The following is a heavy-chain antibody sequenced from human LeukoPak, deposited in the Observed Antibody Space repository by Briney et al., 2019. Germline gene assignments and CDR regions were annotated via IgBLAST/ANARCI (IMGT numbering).Heavy chain of an antibody. D-gene: IGHD3-22*01. CDR3: AKDWSYRGYSDRPCYYTEWLLL. CDR1: GYTFSSYN. CDR2: ISYDGSNK. V-gene: IGHV3-30*18. J-gene: IGHJ4*02. Sequence: GGSLRLSCAAYGYTFSSYNINWIRQAPGKGLEWVAVISYDGSNKYYADSVKGRFTISRDNSKNTLYLQMNSLRAEDTRVYYCAKDWSYRGYSDRPCYYTEWLLLWGERTLVSVSS.